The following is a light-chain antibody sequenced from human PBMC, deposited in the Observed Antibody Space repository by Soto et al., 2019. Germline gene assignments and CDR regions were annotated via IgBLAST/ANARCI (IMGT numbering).Light chain of an antibody. Sequence: VTHSPVTLCLGQGYRSRLSPCDYKSVSSSYLAWYQQKPGQAPRLLIFGASIRATGLPDRFSGSGSGTDFTLTISSLEPEDFAVYHCHHYVSSPPTFGQGTKVDIK. V-gene: IGKV3-20*01. CDR2: GAS. CDR3: HHYVSSPPT. CDR1: KSVSSSY. J-gene: IGKJ1*01.